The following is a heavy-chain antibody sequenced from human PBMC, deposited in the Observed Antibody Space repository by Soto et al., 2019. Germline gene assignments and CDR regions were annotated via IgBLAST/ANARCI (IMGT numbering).Heavy chain of an antibody. CDR3: ARTGDGHHDFLDY. V-gene: IGHV3-7*01. D-gene: IGHD1-1*01. CDR1: GFTFSSYL. J-gene: IGHJ4*02. Sequence: VSLRLSCAASGFTFSSYLMNWVRQAPGKGLEWVANINQDGNEDNLLDSVKGRFTISRDNAKNSLFLQMNSLRVDDTAVYYCARTGDGHHDFLDYWGQGALVTVSS. CDR2: INQDGNED.